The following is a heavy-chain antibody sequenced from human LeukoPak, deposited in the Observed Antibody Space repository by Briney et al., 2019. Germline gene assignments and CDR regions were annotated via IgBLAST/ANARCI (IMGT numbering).Heavy chain of an antibody. J-gene: IGHJ4*02. CDR1: GFTFSGSD. CDR2: IRIKTNSYAT. Sequence: GGSLKLSCAASGFTFSGSDMHWVRQASGKGLEWVGRIRIKTNSYATAYAASVKGRFTISRDNSKNTLYLQMNSLRAEDTAVYYCARGSGGVVPAARSGYWGQGTLVTVSS. V-gene: IGHV3-73*01. CDR3: ARGSGGVVPAARSGY. D-gene: IGHD2-2*01.